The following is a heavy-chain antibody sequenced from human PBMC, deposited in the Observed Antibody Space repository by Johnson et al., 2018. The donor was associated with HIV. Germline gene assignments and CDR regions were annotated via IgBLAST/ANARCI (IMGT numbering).Heavy chain of an antibody. Sequence: VQLVESGGGVVQPGRSLRLSCAASGFTFDDYAMHWVRQAPGKGLEWVSGTSWNSGSTGYADSVKGRFTISRDNAKNSLYLQMNSLRAEDTAVYYCAREMVAAKDAFDIWGQGTMVTVSS. CDR1: GFTFDDYA. CDR2: TSWNSGST. V-gene: IGHV3-9*01. J-gene: IGHJ3*02. D-gene: IGHD2-15*01. CDR3: AREMVAAKDAFDI.